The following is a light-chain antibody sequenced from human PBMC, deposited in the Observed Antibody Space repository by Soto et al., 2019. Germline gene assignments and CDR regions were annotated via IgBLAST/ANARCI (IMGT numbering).Light chain of an antibody. CDR3: QQYNNWPLT. Sequence: EIVMTQSPATLSVSPGERATLSCRASQSLSSNLAWYQQKPGQAPRLLIYGASTRAAGIPARFSGSGSGTEFTLTISSLQSEDFAVYSCQQYNNWPLTFGGGTKVDIK. V-gene: IGKV3-15*01. CDR2: GAS. CDR1: QSLSSN. J-gene: IGKJ4*01.